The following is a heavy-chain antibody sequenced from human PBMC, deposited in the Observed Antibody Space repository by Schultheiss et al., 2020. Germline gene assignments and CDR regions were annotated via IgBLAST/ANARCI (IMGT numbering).Heavy chain of an antibody. V-gene: IGHV3-23*01. Sequence: GGSLRLSCAASGFTFSSYAMSWVRQAPGKGLEWVSAISGSGVYTYYADSVKGRFTISRDNAKNSLYLQMNSLRAEDTAVYYCARDGLAAAGTIYYYYMDVWGKGTTVTVSS. J-gene: IGHJ6*03. CDR1: GFTFSSYA. CDR2: ISGSGVYT. CDR3: ARDGLAAAGTIYYYYMDV. D-gene: IGHD6-13*01.